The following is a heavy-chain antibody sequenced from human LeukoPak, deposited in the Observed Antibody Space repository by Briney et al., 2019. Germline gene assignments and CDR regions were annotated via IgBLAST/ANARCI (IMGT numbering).Heavy chain of an antibody. CDR2: ISAYNGNT. V-gene: IGHV1-18*01. D-gene: IGHD3-22*01. CDR1: GGTFSSYA. J-gene: IGHJ1*01. CDR3: ARGRATSYYYDSSGYNEYFQH. Sequence: ASVKVSCKASGGTFSSYAISWVRQASGQGLEWMGWISAYNGNTNYAQKLQGRVTMTTDTSTSTAYMELRSLRSDDTAVYYCARGRATSYYYDSSGYNEYFQHWGQGTLVTVSS.